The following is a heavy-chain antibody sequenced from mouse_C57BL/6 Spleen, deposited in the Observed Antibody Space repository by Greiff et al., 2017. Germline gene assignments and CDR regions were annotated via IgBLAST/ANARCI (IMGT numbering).Heavy chain of an antibody. J-gene: IGHJ4*01. V-gene: IGHV2-9*01. Sequence: QVQLKESGPGLVAPSQSLSITCTVSGFSLTSYGVAWVRQPPGKGLEWLGVIWGGGSTNYNSALMYRLSISKDNSKSQVFLKMNSLQTDDTAMYYWAKREGKYYGNLYAMDYWGQGTAVTVSS. CDR2: IWGGGST. CDR3: AKREGKYYGNLYAMDY. CDR1: GFSLTSYG. D-gene: IGHD2-1*01.